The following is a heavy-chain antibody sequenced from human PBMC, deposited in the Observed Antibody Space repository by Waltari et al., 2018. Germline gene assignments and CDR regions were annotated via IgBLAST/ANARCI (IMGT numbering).Heavy chain of an antibody. J-gene: IGHJ3*02. CDR3: ASPNYYDSSGYSPLAFDI. CDR1: GGTFSSYA. D-gene: IGHD3-22*01. Sequence: QVQLVQSGAEVKKPGSSVKVSCKASGGTFSSYAISWVRQAPGQGLEWMGGPLLTFGTSTNPQKFQGRVTITTDESTSTAYMELSSLRSEDTAVYYCASPNYYDSSGYSPLAFDIWGQGTMVTVSS. CDR2: PLLTFGTS. V-gene: IGHV1-69*05.